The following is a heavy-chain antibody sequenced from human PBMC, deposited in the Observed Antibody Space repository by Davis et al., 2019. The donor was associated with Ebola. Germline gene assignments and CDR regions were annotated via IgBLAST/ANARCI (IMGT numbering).Heavy chain of an antibody. V-gene: IGHV4-34*01. CDR1: GGSFSGYY. D-gene: IGHD3-3*01. CDR3: ARARGISTWFDP. Sequence: SETLSLTCAVYGGSFSGYYWSWIRQPPGKGLEWIGEINHSGSTNYNPSLKSRVTISVDTSKNQFSLKLSPVTAADTAVYYCARARGISTWFDPWGQGTLVTVSS. J-gene: IGHJ5*02. CDR2: INHSGST.